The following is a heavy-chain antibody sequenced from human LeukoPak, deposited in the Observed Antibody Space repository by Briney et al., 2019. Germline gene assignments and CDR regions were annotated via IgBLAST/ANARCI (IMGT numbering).Heavy chain of an antibody. CDR1: GFIFSSFS. V-gene: IGHV3-48*01. D-gene: IGHD3-22*01. J-gene: IGHJ5*02. CDR2: ISSGSDTI. CDR3: ARGAHCRVYDTSEYYPNT. Sequence: GGSLRLSCVASGFIFSSFSMNWVRQAPGKGLEWIAYISSGSDTIHYGDSVKGRFTISRDNNRKSLYLQMSSLRADDTAVYFCARGAHCRVYDTSEYYPNTWGQGTLVAVSS.